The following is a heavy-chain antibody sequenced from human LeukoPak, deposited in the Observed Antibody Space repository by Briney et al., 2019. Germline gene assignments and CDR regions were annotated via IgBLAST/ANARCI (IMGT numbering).Heavy chain of an antibody. CDR1: GGSISSGGYY. D-gene: IGHD5-12*01. CDR3: ARADVDSFDAFDI. V-gene: IGHV4-31*03. CDR2: IYYSGST. Sequence: PSETLSLTCTVSGGSISSGGYYWSWIRQHPGKGLEWIGYIYYSGSTYYNPSLKSRVTKSVDTSKNQFSLKLSSVTAADTAVYYCARADVDSFDAFDIWGQGTMVTVSS. J-gene: IGHJ3*02.